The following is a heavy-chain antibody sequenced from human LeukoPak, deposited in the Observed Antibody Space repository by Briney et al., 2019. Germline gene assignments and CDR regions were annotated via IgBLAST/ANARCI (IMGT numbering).Heavy chain of an antibody. CDR3: ATSFLGYCSSTSCYAFDP. D-gene: IGHD2-2*01. V-gene: IGHV4-39*01. Sequence: SETLSLTRTVSGGSISSSSYYWGWIRQPPGKGLEWIGSIYYSGSTYYNPSLKSRVTISVDTSKNQFSLKLSSVTAADTAVYYCATSFLGYCSSTSCYAFDPWGQGTLVTVSS. CDR2: IYYSGST. CDR1: GGSISSSSYY. J-gene: IGHJ5*02.